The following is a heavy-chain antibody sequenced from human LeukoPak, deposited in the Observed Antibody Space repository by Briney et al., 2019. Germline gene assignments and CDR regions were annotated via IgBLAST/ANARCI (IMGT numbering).Heavy chain of an antibody. V-gene: IGHV4-4*07. D-gene: IGHD4-17*01. J-gene: IGHJ4*02. CDR1: GGTISSYY. CDR3: AREGGPGGDYGSIDS. Sequence: SETLTLTCSASGGTISSYYMSWIRQPAGKQPEWIGRMYTSGSTYYNPSLKSRVTMSADTSKNRFSLKLTSVTAADTSVYYCAREGGPGGDYGSIDSWGQGTLVTVSS. CDR2: MYTSGST.